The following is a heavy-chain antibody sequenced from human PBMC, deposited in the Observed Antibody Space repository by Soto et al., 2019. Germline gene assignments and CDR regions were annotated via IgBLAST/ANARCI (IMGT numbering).Heavy chain of an antibody. CDR3: TTYDSIWGNYRYSWAC. J-gene: IGHJ4*02. CDR2: IKSATDGGTT. V-gene: IGHV3-15*01. Sequence: EVPLVESGGGLVKPGGSLRLSCAASGFHYIHAWMSWVRQAPGEGLEWVARIKSATDGGTTDYGAPVEGRFTISRDDSPNTLDRQMNNLKTADTAVYYCTTYDSIWGNYRYSWACWGQGALVAVSS. CDR1: GFHYIHAW. D-gene: IGHD3-16*02.